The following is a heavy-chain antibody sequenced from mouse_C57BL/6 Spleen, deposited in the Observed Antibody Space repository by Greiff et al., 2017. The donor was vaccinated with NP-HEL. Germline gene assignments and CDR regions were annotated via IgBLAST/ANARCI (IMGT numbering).Heavy chain of an antibody. CDR1: GYTFTDYY. Sequence: VKLMESGAELVRPGASVKLSCKASGYTFTDYYINWVKQRPGQGLEWIARIYPGSGNTYYNEKFKGKATLTADKSSSTAYMQLSSLTSEDSAVYFWARSRLGAMDDGGQGTSVTVAS. D-gene: IGHD3-3*01. V-gene: IGHV1-76*01. CDR2: IYPGSGNT. CDR3: ARSRLGAMDD. J-gene: IGHJ4*01.